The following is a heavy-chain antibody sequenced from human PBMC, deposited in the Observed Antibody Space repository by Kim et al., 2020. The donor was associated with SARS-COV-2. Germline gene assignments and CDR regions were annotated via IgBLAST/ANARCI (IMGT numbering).Heavy chain of an antibody. CDR3: ASCAMVGKVNALDI. D-gene: IGHD6-19*01. Sequence: DSVKGRFTISRDDAKNTLYLEMTSLRAEDTAVYSCASCAMVGKVNALDIWGQGTMVTVSS. J-gene: IGHJ3*02. V-gene: IGHV3-74*01.